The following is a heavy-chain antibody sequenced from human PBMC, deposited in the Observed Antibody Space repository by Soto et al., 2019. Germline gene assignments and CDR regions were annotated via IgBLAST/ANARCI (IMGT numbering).Heavy chain of an antibody. V-gene: IGHV3-23*01. CDR3: AKDGSHDSSWSIDP. Sequence: GGSLRLSCAASGFTFSSYAMSWVRQAPGKGLEWVSAISGSGGSTYYADSVKGRFTISRDNSKNTLYLQMNSLRAEDTAVYYCAKDGSHDSSWSIDPWGQGTLVTISS. D-gene: IGHD6-13*01. CDR2: ISGSGGST. J-gene: IGHJ5*02. CDR1: GFTFSSYA.